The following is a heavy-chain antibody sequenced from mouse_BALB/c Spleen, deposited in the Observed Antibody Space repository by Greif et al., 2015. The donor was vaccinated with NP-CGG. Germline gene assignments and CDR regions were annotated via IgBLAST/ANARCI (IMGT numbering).Heavy chain of an antibody. Sequence: SGPELVKPGASVKISCKASGYTFTDYYINWVKQKPGQGLEWIGWIYPGSGNTKYNEKFKGKATLTVDTSSNTAYMQLSSLTSEDTAVYFCARRTGTEAMDYWGQGTSVTVSS. CDR2: IYPGSGNT. J-gene: IGHJ4*01. D-gene: IGHD4-1*01. V-gene: IGHV1-84*02. CDR1: GYTFTDYY. CDR3: ARRTGTEAMDY.